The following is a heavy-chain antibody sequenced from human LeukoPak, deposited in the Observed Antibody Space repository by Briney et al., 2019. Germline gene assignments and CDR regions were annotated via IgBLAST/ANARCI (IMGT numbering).Heavy chain of an antibody. D-gene: IGHD3-10*01. Sequence: GGSLRLSCAASGFTFSSYAMSWVRQAPGKGLEWVSAISGSGGSTYYADSVKGRFTISRDNSKNTLYLQMNSLRAKDTAVYYCAKDLSSWGSMGRGAFDIWGQGTMVTVSS. V-gene: IGHV3-23*01. CDR2: ISGSGGST. J-gene: IGHJ3*02. CDR3: AKDLSSWGSMGRGAFDI. CDR1: GFTFSSYA.